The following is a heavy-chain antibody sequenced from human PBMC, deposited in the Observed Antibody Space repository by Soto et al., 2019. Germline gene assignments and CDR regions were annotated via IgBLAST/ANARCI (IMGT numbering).Heavy chain of an antibody. V-gene: IGHV4-30-2*01. J-gene: IGHJ4*02. CDR2: IYHSGST. CDR1: GGSISSGGYS. CDR3: ARVVVSYYYDSSGYYYDYYFDY. D-gene: IGHD3-22*01. Sequence: QLQLQESGSGLVKPSQTLSLTCAVSGGSISSGGYSWSWIRQPPGKGLEWIGYIYHSGSTYYNPSLKSRVTISVDRSKNQFSLKVSSVTAADTAVYYCARVVVSYYYDSSGYYYDYYFDYWGQGTLVTVSS.